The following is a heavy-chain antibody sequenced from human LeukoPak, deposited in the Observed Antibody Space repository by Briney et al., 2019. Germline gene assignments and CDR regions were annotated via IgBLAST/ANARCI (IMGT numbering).Heavy chain of an antibody. CDR2: TSGSGGST. Sequence: GGSLRLSCAASGFTFTSYAMNWVRQAPGKGLEWVSATSGSGGSTYYADSVKGRITVSRDNSENTLFLQMNSLRAEDTAIYYCAKDTGVVDPEYFQYWGQGTLVTVSS. J-gene: IGHJ1*01. D-gene: IGHD2-15*01. CDR3: AKDTGVVDPEYFQY. CDR1: GFTFTSYA. V-gene: IGHV3-23*01.